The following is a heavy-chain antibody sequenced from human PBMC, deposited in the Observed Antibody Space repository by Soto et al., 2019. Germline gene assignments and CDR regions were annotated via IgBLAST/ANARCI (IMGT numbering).Heavy chain of an antibody. CDR3: TRDVGTMVRGVQELSYYFDY. V-gene: IGHV3-49*03. CDR2: IRSKAYGGTT. D-gene: IGHD3-10*01. J-gene: IGHJ4*02. Sequence: GGSLRLSCTASGFTFGDYAMSWFRQAPGKGLEWVGFIRSKAYGGTTEYAASVKGRFTISRDDSKSIAYLQMNSLKTEDTAVYYCTRDVGTMVRGVQELSYYFDYWGQGTLVTVSS. CDR1: GFTFGDYA.